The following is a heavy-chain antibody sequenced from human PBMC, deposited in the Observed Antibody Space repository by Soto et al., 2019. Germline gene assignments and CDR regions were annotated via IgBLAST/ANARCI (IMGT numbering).Heavy chain of an antibody. CDR3: TKDLTGARDP. D-gene: IGHD7-27*01. CDR1: GLIFSSYW. CDR2: INTDGTIT. Sequence: GGSLRLSCAASGLIFSSYWMHWVRQAPGRGLVWVSRINTDGTITTYADSVKGRFTISRDNAKNTLYLQMNSLRADDTAVCYCTKDLTGARDPWGQGTLVTVSS. V-gene: IGHV3-74*01. J-gene: IGHJ5*02.